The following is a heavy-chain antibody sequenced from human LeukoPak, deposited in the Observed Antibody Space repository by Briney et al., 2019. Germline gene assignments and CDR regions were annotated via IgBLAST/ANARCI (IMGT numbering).Heavy chain of an antibody. J-gene: IGHJ3*02. Sequence: PGGSLRLSCAASGFTFDDYAMHWVRQAPGKGLEWVSGISWNSGSIGYADSVKGRFTISRDNAKNSLYLQMNSLRAEDTAVYYCARETMTRGAFDIWGQGTMVTVSS. CDR3: ARETMTRGAFDI. D-gene: IGHD4-17*01. V-gene: IGHV3-9*01. CDR2: ISWNSGSI. CDR1: GFTFDDYA.